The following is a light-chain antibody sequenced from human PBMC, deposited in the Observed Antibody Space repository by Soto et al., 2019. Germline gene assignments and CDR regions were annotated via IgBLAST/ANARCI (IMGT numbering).Light chain of an antibody. J-gene: IGLJ1*01. CDR2: GNS. V-gene: IGLV1-40*01. Sequence: SVLTQPPSVSGAPGQRVTISCTGSSSNIGAGYDVHWYQQLPGTAPKLLIYGNSNRPSGVPDRFSGSKSGTSASLAITGLQAEDEADYYCSSYTSSSTYVFGVGTKVTVL. CDR1: SSNIGAGYD. CDR3: SSYTSSSTYV.